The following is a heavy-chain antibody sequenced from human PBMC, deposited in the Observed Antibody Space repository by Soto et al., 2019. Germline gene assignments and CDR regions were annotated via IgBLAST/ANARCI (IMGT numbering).Heavy chain of an antibody. Sequence: PSETLSLTCAVYGGSFSGYYWSWIRQPPGKGLEWIGEINHSGSTNYNPSLKSRVTISVDTSKNQFSLKLSSVTAADTAVYYCARDVGHDYGVYGGYWGPGTLVTVSS. CDR2: INHSGST. CDR1: GGSFSGYY. J-gene: IGHJ4*02. V-gene: IGHV4-34*01. D-gene: IGHD4-17*01. CDR3: ARDVGHDYGVYGGY.